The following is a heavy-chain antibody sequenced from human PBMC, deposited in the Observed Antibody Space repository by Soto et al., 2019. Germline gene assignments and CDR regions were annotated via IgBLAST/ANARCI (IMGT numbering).Heavy chain of an antibody. D-gene: IGHD3-3*01. J-gene: IGHJ6*02. CDR2: INPSSGNT. CDR1: GYSFTRHD. CDR3: AIEGLMFSGVIVFYGMDV. Sequence: QVQLVQSGAEVKKPGAPVKVSCKASGYSFTRHDINWVRQAPGQGLEWMGWINPSSGNTGYAQRYPGRLTMTTDTSTSTAYMELSGLKSEDTAIYYCAIEGLMFSGVIVFYGMDVWGQRTTVTVPS. V-gene: IGHV1-8*01.